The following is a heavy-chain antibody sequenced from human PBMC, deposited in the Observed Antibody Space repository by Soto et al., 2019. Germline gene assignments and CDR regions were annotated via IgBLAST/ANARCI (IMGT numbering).Heavy chain of an antibody. CDR1: GGSISSGGYY. CDR3: ARTPPIAVAGKFFDY. J-gene: IGHJ4*02. CDR2: IYYSGST. V-gene: IGHV4-31*03. Sequence: PSETLSLTCTVSGGSISSGGYYWSWIRQHPGKGLEWIGYIYYSGSTYYNPSLKSRVTISVDTSKNQFSLKLSSVTAADTAVYYCARTPPIAVAGKFFDYWGQGTLVTVYS. D-gene: IGHD6-19*01.